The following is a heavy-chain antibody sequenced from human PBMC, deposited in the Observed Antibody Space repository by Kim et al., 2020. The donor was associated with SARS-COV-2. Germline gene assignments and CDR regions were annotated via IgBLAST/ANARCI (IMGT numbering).Heavy chain of an antibody. V-gene: IGHV3-66*01. D-gene: IGHD3-22*01. J-gene: IGHJ1*01. CDR3: ATVVFYYDAGYFKN. Sequence: ADAVQGRLIISRDHSKNTRYLQMNSLRAEDTAVYYCATVVFYYDAGYFKNWGQGTLVIVSS.